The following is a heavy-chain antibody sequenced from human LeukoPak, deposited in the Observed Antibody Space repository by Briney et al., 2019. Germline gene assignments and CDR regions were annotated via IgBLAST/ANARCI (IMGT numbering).Heavy chain of an antibody. CDR3: XXXXSTWSYWYFDL. V-gene: IGHV4-30-2*01. D-gene: IGHD6-13*01. Sequence: PSETLSLTCAVSGGSISSGGYSWSWIRQPPGKGLEWIGYISHSGTTYYNPSLKTRVTISVDRSKNQFSLKLTSLTADDPAAYXXXXXXSTWSYWYFDLWGRGTLVTVSS. CDR1: GGSISSGGYS. J-gene: IGHJ2*01. CDR2: ISHSGTT.